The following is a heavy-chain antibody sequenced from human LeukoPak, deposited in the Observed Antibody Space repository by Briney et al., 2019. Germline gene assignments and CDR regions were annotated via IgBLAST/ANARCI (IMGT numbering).Heavy chain of an antibody. Sequence: ASVRVSCKASGYTFSIYGFSWVRQAPGQGLEWMGWISAYNGNTNYAQKFQGRVTMTTDTSTSTAHMELRSLRSDDTAVYYCERGGSSGWSNFDYWGQGTLVTVSS. CDR3: ERGGSSGWSNFDY. V-gene: IGHV1-18*01. D-gene: IGHD6-19*01. J-gene: IGHJ4*02. CDR1: GYTFSIYG. CDR2: ISAYNGNT.